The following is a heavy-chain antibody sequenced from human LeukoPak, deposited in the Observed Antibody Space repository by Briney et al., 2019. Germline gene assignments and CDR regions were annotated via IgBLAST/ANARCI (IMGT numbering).Heavy chain of an antibody. CDR3: ARADWLLHGDQYAFDL. D-gene: IGHD6-19*01. CDR2: ISNSGSA. V-gene: IGHV4-34*01. Sequence: SSETLSLTCAVSSASIKDYYWSWLRKPPGQGMEWIGDISNSGSANYNPSFKSPLTTSVDTSNNHFSSTLTSVTAADTAVYYCARADWLLHGDQYAFDLWGPGTTVIVSS. CDR1: SASIKDYY. J-gene: IGHJ3*01.